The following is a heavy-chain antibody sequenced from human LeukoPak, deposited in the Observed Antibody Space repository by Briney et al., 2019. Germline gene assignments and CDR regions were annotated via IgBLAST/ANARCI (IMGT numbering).Heavy chain of an antibody. CDR3: ARAMITFGGVIVPCDY. V-gene: IGHV3-30-3*01. CDR2: ISYDGSNK. Sequence: GGSLRLSCAASGFTFSSYAMHWVRQAPGKGLEWVSVISYDGSNKYYADSVKGRFTISRDNSKNTLYLQMNSLRAEDTAVYYCARAMITFGGVIVPCDYWGQRTLVTVSS. J-gene: IGHJ4*02. CDR1: GFTFSSYA. D-gene: IGHD3-16*02.